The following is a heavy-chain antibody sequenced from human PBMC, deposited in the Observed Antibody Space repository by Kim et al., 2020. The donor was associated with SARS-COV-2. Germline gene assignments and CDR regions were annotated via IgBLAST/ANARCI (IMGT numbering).Heavy chain of an antibody. V-gene: IGHV4-34*01. Sequence: SETLSLTCAVYGGSFSGYYWSWIRQPPGKGLEWIGEINHSGSTNYNPSLKSRVTISVDTSKNQFSLKLSSVTAADTAVYYCARGPRRFNYYDSSGYGYWG. D-gene: IGHD3-22*01. CDR2: INHSGST. CDR3: ARGPRRFNYYDSSGYGY. J-gene: IGHJ4*01. CDR1: GGSFSGYY.